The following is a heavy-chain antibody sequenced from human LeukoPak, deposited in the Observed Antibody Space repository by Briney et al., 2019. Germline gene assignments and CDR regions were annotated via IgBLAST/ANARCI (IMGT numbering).Heavy chain of an antibody. CDR2: ISSGSVYI. D-gene: IGHD3-10*01. CDR3: ARDEHGSGSYYNFDY. V-gene: IGHV3-21*01. J-gene: IGHJ4*02. CDR1: GFTFSTYG. Sequence: GGSLRLSCAASGFTFSTYGMNWVRQAPGKGLEWVSSISSGSVYIYYADSVTGRFTTSKDNTKRSPYLQMNRLRADDTAVYYGARDEHGSGSYYNFDYWGQGTLVTVSS.